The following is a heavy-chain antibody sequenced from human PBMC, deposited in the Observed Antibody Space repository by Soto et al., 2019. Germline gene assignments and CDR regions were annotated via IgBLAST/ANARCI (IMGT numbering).Heavy chain of an antibody. CDR3: ARDKRDRRWFDP. J-gene: IGHJ5*02. CDR2: IYYSGST. Sequence: TLSLTCTVSGGSIRSGGYYWSWIRQHPGKGLEWIGYIYYSGSTYYNPSLKSRVTISVDTSKNQFSLKLSSVTAADTAVYYCARDKRDRRWFDPWGQGTLVTVS. CDR1: GGSIRSGGYY. V-gene: IGHV4-31*03.